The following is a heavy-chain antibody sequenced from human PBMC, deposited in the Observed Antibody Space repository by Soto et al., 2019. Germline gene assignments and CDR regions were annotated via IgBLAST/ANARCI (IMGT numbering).Heavy chain of an antibody. CDR2: VDSDGSGT. D-gene: IGHD5-12*01. CDR3: TRGRDGSRYFDL. Sequence: EVQLVESGGGLVQPGGSLRLSCAASGFTFSTYWMHWVRQAPGKGLVWVSRVDSDGSGTSHADSVKGRFTISRDNAKNLLYLQMNSLRAEDTAVYYCTRGRDGSRYFDLWGRGTLVTVSS. J-gene: IGHJ2*01. V-gene: IGHV3-74*01. CDR1: GFTFSTYW.